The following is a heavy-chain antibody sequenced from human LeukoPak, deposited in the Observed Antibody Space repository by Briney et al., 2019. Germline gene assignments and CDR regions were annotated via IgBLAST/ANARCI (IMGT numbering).Heavy chain of an antibody. J-gene: IGHJ5*02. CDR1: GSDLSTYE. V-gene: IGHV3-48*03. CDR2: ITISGHTK. CDR3: ARGDPHADL. Sequence: GGSLRLSCAASGSDLSTYEMNWVRQAPGKGLEWIADITISGHTKNYADSVKGRFTISRDNARTSLYLQMNSLRVEDTGVYYCARGDPHADLWGQGTLVTVSS.